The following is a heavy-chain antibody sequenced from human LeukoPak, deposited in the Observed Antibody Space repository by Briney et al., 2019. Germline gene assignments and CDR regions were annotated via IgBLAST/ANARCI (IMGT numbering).Heavy chain of an antibody. J-gene: IGHJ6*03. V-gene: IGHV1-2*02. CDR1: GYTFTGYY. D-gene: IGHD6-13*01. Sequence: ASVKVSCKASGYTFTGYYMHWVRQAPGQGLEWMGWINPNSGGTNYAQKFQGRVTMTRDTSISTAYMELSRLRSDDTAVYYCARDSTRQQLVHYYMDVWGKGTTVTISS. CDR3: ARDSTRQQLVHYYMDV. CDR2: INPNSGGT.